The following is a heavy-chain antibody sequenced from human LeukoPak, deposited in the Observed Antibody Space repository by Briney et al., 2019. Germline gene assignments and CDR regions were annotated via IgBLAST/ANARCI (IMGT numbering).Heavy chain of an antibody. Sequence: KPSETLSLTCTVSGGSISSYYWSWIRQPPGKGLEWIGYIYYSGSTNYNPSLKSRVTISVDTSKNQFSLKLSSVTAADTAVYYCAREVGGNFLLDAFDIWAKGQWSPSLQ. CDR3: AREVGGNFLLDAFDI. V-gene: IGHV4-59*01. D-gene: IGHD4-23*01. CDR2: IYYSGST. J-gene: IGHJ3*02. CDR1: GGSISSYY.